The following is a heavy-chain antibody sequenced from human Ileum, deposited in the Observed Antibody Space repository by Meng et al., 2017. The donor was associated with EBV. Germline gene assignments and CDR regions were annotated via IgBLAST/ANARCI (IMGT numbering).Heavy chain of an antibody. D-gene: IGHD2-15*01. CDR1: GFTFDDYT. J-gene: IGHJ4*02. Sequence: VEPVGAGGVVVQPGGSLSLSCAAPGFTFDDYTMHWVRQAPGKGLEWVSLISWDGGSTYYADSVKGRFTISRDNSKNSLYLQMNSLRTEDTALYYCARGWQPSYYFDYWGQGTLVTVSS. V-gene: IGHV3-43*01. CDR2: ISWDGGST. CDR3: ARGWQPSYYFDY.